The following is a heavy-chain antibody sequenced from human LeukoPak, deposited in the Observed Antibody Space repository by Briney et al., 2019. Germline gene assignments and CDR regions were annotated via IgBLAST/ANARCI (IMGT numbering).Heavy chain of an antibody. Sequence: ASVTVSCKASGYTFTSYAMNWVRQAPGQGLEWMGWINTNTGNPTYAQGFTGRFVFSLDTSVSTAYLQISSLKAEDTAVYYCARGGPGHPTPYYYDSSGYRPLDYWGQGTLVTVSS. J-gene: IGHJ4*02. V-gene: IGHV7-4-1*02. CDR3: ARGGPGHPTPYYYDSSGYRPLDY. CDR1: GYTFTSYA. D-gene: IGHD3-22*01. CDR2: INTNTGNP.